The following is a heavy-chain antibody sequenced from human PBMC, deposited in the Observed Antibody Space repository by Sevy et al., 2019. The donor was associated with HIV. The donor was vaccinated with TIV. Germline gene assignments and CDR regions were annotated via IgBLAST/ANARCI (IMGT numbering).Heavy chain of an antibody. Sequence: GGSLRLSCAASGFTFSSYGMHWVRQAPGKGLEWVAVIWNDRSNKHYADSVKGRFTISRDNSKNTLYLQMNSLRAEDTAVYYCAKDADGYNSVYYFDYWGQGTLVTVSS. CDR2: IWNDRSNK. V-gene: IGHV3-33*06. CDR1: GFTFSSYG. J-gene: IGHJ4*02. D-gene: IGHD5-12*01. CDR3: AKDADGYNSVYYFDY.